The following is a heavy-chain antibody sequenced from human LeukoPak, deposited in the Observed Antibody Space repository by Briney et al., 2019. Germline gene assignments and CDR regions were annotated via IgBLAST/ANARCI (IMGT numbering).Heavy chain of an antibody. D-gene: IGHD6-19*01. CDR1: GAPISRFY. J-gene: IGHJ4*02. Sequence: SETLSLICTTSGAPISRFYWSWVRQPPGKGLEWIGNIYNGVPTFFNPSLKSRVTLSVDTSKTQFSLQLASVTAADTAVYYCVQTAGWPGFDYWGQGILVTVSS. CDR3: VQTAGWPGFDY. V-gene: IGHV4-4*09. CDR2: IYNGVPT.